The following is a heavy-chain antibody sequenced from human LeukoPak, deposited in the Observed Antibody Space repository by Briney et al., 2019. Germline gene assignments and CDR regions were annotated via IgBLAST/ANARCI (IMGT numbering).Heavy chain of an antibody. V-gene: IGHV1-46*01. Sequence: ASVKVSCKASGYTFTGYYIHWVRRAPGQGLEWMGIINPSAGATNYAQKFQGRVTMTRDTSTTTVYMELSSLRSEDTAVYYCARAVVNYYDSKGDRPYGAFDIWGHGTMVTVSS. J-gene: IGHJ3*02. CDR1: GYTFTGYY. D-gene: IGHD3-22*01. CDR3: ARAVVNYYDSKGDRPYGAFDI. CDR2: INPSAGAT.